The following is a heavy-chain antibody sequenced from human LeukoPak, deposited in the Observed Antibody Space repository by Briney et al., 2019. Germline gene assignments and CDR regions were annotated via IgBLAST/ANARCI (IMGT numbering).Heavy chain of an antibody. CDR2: INTNTGNP. Sequence: EASVTVSCTASGYTFTSYAMNWVRQAPGQGLEWMGWINTNTGNPTYAQGFTGRFVFSLDTSVSTAYLQISSLKAEDTAVYYCARGANWGYSDYWGQGTLVTVSS. J-gene: IGHJ4*02. D-gene: IGHD7-27*01. CDR3: ARGANWGYSDY. V-gene: IGHV7-4-1*02. CDR1: GYTFTSYA.